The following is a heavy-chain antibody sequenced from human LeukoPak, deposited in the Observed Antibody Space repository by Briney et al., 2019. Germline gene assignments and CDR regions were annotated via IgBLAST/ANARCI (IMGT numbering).Heavy chain of an antibody. Sequence: SETLSLTCTVSGGSISSYYWSWIRQPSGKGLEWIGYIYYSGSTNYNPSLKSRVTILVDTSKNQFSLKLSSVTAADTAVYYCARDLGSWFGELLSPRGAFDIWGQGTMVTVSS. CDR3: ARDLGSWFGELLSPRGAFDI. J-gene: IGHJ3*02. D-gene: IGHD3-10*01. CDR1: GGSISSYY. V-gene: IGHV4-59*01. CDR2: IYYSGST.